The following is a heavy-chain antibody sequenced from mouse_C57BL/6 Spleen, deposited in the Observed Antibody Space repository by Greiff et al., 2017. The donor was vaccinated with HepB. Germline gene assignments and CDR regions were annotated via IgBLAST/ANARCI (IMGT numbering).Heavy chain of an antibody. CDR2: ISSGSSTI. V-gene: IGHV5-17*01. Sequence: EVKLMESGGGLVKPGGSLKPSCAASGFTFSDYGMHWVRQAPEKGLEWVAYISSGSSTIYYADTVKGRFTISRDNAKNTLFLQMTSLRSEDTAMYYCARPLYDYDDAMDYWGQGTSVTVSS. CDR1: GFTFSDYG. CDR3: ARPLYDYDDAMDY. J-gene: IGHJ4*01. D-gene: IGHD2-4*01.